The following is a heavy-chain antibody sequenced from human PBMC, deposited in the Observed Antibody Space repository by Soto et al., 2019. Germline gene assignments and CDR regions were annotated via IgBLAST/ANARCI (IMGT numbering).Heavy chain of an antibody. CDR1: NGSISNFY. Sequence: QVQLQESGPGLVKPSETLSLTCTVSNGSISNFYWNWIRQSAGKGLEWIGRIHGSGSATYNPSLRSRVTMSVDTSKNQSSLKVNSVTGADTAVYYCARSIHKESWFDPWGQGTLVTVSS. J-gene: IGHJ5*02. CDR2: IHGSGSA. D-gene: IGHD2-21*01. CDR3: ARSIHKESWFDP. V-gene: IGHV4-4*07.